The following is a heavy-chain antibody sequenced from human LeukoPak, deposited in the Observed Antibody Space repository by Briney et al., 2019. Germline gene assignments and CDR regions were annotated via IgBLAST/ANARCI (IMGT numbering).Heavy chain of an antibody. CDR3: ARARIQLWFVRDYCGGDCYYFDY. D-gene: IGHD2-21*02. Sequence: SETLSLTCAVYGGSFSGYYWSWIRQPPGKGLEWIGEINHSGSTNYNPSLKSRVTISVDTSKNQFSLKLSSVTAADTAVYYCARARIQLWFVRDYCGGDCYYFDYWGQGTLVTVSS. V-gene: IGHV4-34*01. CDR1: GGSFSGYY. J-gene: IGHJ4*02. CDR2: INHSGST.